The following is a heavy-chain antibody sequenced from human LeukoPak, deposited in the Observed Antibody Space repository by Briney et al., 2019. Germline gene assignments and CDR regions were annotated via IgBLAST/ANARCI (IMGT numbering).Heavy chain of an antibody. Sequence: SETLSLTCTVSGGSISSYYWSWIRQPPGKGLEWIGYIYYSGSTNYNPSLKSRVSISVDTSKNQFSLKLSSVTAADTAVYYCARTTMVRGGPFDYWGQGTLVTVSS. CDR3: ARTTMVRGGPFDY. V-gene: IGHV4-59*01. D-gene: IGHD3-10*01. CDR2: IYYSGST. J-gene: IGHJ4*02. CDR1: GGSISSYY.